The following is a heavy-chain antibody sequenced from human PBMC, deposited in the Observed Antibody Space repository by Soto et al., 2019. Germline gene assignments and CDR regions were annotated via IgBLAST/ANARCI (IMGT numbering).Heavy chain of an antibody. Sequence: GGSLRLSCADSGFSFSTYALSWVRQAPGKGLEWVSAINERGGITYYADSVKGRFTISRDNSKKTLYLQMNSLRAEDTALYYCAKDKSGTTAFDIWGQGTMVTVSS. CDR3: AKDKSGTTAFDI. CDR1: GFSFSTYA. J-gene: IGHJ3*02. D-gene: IGHD1-1*01. CDR2: INERGGIT. V-gene: IGHV3-23*01.